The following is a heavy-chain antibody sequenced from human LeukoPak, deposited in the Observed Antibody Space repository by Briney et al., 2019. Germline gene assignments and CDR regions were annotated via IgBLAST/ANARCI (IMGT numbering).Heavy chain of an antibody. CDR2: ISGSGGST. J-gene: IGHJ6*03. Sequence: GGSLRLSCAASGFRFNTYWMSWVRQAPGKGLEWVSAISGSGGSTYYADSVKGRFTISRDNSKNTLYLQMNSLRAEDTAVYYCAKDLPDDYGDYNYYYYMDVWGKGTTVTVSS. CDR3: AKDLPDDYGDYNYYYYMDV. V-gene: IGHV3-23*01. D-gene: IGHD4-17*01. CDR1: GFRFNTYW.